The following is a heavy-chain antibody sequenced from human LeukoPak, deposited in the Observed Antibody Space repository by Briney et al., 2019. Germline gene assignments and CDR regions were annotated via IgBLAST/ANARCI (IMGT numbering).Heavy chain of an antibody. CDR1: GYTFTSYG. D-gene: IGHD3-10*01. J-gene: IGHJ4*02. CDR2: ISAYNGNT. Sequence: ASVKVSCKASGYTFTSYGISWVRQAPGQGLEWMGWISAYNGNTNYAQKFQGRVTMTRNTSISTAYMELSSLRSEDTAVYYCARTHYYGSGSYPDYWGQGTLVTVSS. CDR3: ARTHYYGSGSYPDY. V-gene: IGHV1-18*01.